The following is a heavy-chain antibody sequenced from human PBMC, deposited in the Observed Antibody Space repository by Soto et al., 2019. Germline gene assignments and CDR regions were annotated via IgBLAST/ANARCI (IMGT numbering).Heavy chain of an antibody. CDR3: ARGPTDYYDNSGDYFLDY. CDR2: ISTYNGNT. D-gene: IGHD3-22*01. V-gene: IGHV1-18*01. J-gene: IGHJ4*02. Sequence: ASVKVSCKASGYTFTTYGMSWVRQAPGQGLDWMGWISTYNGNTKYAERLQGRVTMTTDTTTSAAYMELRSLRSDDTAVYYCARGPTDYYDNSGDYFLDYWGQGTLVTVSS. CDR1: GYTFTTYG.